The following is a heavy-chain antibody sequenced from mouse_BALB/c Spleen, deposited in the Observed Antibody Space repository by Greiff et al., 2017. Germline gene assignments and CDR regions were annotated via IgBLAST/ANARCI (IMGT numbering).Heavy chain of an antibody. J-gene: IGHJ4*01. CDR1: GFTFSSFG. Sequence: EVQGVESGGGLVQPGGSRKLSCAASGFTFSSFGMHWVRQAPEKGLEWVAYISSGSSTIYYADTVKGRFTISRDNPKNTLFLQMTSLRSEDTAMYYCARYDYGMDYWGQGTSVTVSA. V-gene: IGHV5-17*02. CDR3: ARYDYGMDY. CDR2: ISSGSSTI.